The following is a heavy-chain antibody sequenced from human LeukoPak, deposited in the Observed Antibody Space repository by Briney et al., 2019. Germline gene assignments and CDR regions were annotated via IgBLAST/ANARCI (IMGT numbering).Heavy chain of an antibody. CDR3: ARDLQEISSFYFDY. Sequence: PGGSLRLSCVVSELIFKTHAMHWVRQAPGKGLEWVAGLSFDASGRNYADSVKGRFTISRDNSKNTLYLQMHSLSPEDTAVYFCARDLQEISSFYFDYWGQGSLVTVSS. V-gene: IGHV3-30*04. CDR1: ELIFKTHA. CDR2: LSFDASGR. J-gene: IGHJ4*02. D-gene: IGHD3-16*02.